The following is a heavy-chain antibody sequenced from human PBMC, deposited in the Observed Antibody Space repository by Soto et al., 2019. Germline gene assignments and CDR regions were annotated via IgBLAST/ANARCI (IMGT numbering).Heavy chain of an antibody. Sequence: QVQLVQSGAEVRKPGSSVKVSCKASGGSLRSYLITWVRQAPGQGLEWMGGIISLFGTTNYAQKFQGTVTITADASTSTSYMDISNLTSGDTAIYYCASGTNYDFLRAYYHGMDVWGQGTTVIVSS. CDR3: ASGTNYDFLRAYYHGMDV. J-gene: IGHJ6*02. V-gene: IGHV1-69*01. D-gene: IGHD3-3*01. CDR1: GGSLRSYL. CDR2: IISLFGTT.